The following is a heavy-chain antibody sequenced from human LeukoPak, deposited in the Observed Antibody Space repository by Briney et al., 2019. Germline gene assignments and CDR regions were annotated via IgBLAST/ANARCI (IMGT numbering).Heavy chain of an antibody. CDR3: ARFRRNYYDSSGYYLYFDY. J-gene: IGHJ4*02. V-gene: IGHV1-8*01. D-gene: IGHD3-22*01. CDR2: MNPNSGNT. CDR1: GYTFTSYD. Sequence: ASVKVSCKASGYTFTSYDINWVRQATGQGLEWMGWMNPNSGNTGYAQKFQGRVTMTRNISISTAYMELSSLRSEDTAVYYCARFRRNYYDSSGYYLYFDYWGQGTLVTVSS.